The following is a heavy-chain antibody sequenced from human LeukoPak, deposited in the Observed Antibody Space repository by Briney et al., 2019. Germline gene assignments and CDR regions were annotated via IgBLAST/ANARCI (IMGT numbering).Heavy chain of an antibody. CDR1: GGSISSYY. CDR2: ISDIGSI. V-gene: IGHV4-59*08. D-gene: IGHD2/OR15-2a*01. J-gene: IGHJ4*02. Sequence: ASETLSLTCTVSGGSISSYYWSWIRQPPGKGLEWVAYISDIGSINYNPSLKSRVTISLDTSKNQFSLKLSSVTAADTAVYYCAGHHPRNTVDFWGQGTLVTVSS. CDR3: AGHHPRNTVDF.